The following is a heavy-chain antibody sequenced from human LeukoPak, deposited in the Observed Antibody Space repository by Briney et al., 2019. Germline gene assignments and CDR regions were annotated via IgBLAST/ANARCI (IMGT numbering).Heavy chain of an antibody. CDR2: ISSNGGKI. V-gene: IGHV3-11*01. CDR3: VGDSIISIGGFDF. J-gene: IGHJ5*01. D-gene: IGHD2-15*01. Sequence: PGGSLRLSCAASGFTFSNFYMSWIRQAPGKGLEWVSYISSNGGKIHYVDSVRGRLTISRDNAENSLYLHMSSLRADDTAVYYCVGDSIISIGGFDFWGQGTQVTVSS. CDR1: GFTFSNFY.